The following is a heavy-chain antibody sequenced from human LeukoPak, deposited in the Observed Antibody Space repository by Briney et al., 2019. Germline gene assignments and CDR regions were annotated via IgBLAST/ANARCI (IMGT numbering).Heavy chain of an antibody. J-gene: IGHJ4*02. CDR1: GFTFSNYW. CDR2: IKHDGRDK. D-gene: IGHD3-9*01. V-gene: IGHV3-7*03. CDR3: ARGGNYDILTGYIFDC. Sequence: GGSLRLSCAAAGFTFSNYWMSWVRQAPGKGLEWVANIKHDGRDKHYVDSVKGRFTIARDSAKNSLNLQMNSLRAEDTAVYYCARGGNYDILTGYIFDCWGQGTLVTVSS.